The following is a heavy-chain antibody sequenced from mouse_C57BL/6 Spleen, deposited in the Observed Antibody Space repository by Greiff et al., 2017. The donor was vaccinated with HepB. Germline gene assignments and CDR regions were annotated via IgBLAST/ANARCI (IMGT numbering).Heavy chain of an antibody. J-gene: IGHJ4*01. CDR2: IDPENGDT. Sequence: VQLKESGAELVRPGASVKLSCTASGFNIKDDYMHWVKQRPEQGLEWIGWIDPENGDTEYASKFQGKATITADTSSNTAYLQLSSLTSEDTAVYYCTTFGLYAMDYWGQGTSVTVSS. V-gene: IGHV14-4*01. CDR3: TTFGLYAMDY. CDR1: GFNIKDDY.